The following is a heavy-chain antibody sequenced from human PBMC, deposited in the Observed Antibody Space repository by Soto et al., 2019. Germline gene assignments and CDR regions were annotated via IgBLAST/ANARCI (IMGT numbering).Heavy chain of an antibody. D-gene: IGHD4-4*01. Sequence: QVLLVESGGSVVQPGRSLRLSCAASRFTFSDYGMHWVRQAPGKGLEWVAGISHGATRKSYSDSVKGRFIISRDNSKKMLYLQLNSLRREDTAVYYCAKDWVGGSNRYQLHYWGRGTLVTVSS. CDR1: RFTFSDYG. CDR3: AKDWVGGSNRYQLHY. J-gene: IGHJ4*02. V-gene: IGHV3-30*18. CDR2: ISHGATRK.